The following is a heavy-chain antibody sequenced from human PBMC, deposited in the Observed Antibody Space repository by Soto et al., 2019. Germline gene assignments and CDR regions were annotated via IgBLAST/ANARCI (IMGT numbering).Heavy chain of an antibody. CDR3: ARGGYYGSGSYSSYYYYGMDV. D-gene: IGHD3-10*01. CDR2: IYYSGST. J-gene: IGHJ6*02. CDR1: GGSISSGDYY. Sequence: PSETLSLTCTVSGGSISSGDYYWSWIRQPPGKGLEWIGYIYYSGSTYYNPSLKSRVTISVDTSKNQFSLKLSSVTAADTAVYYCARGGYYGSGSYSSYYYYGMDVWGQGTTVTVSS. V-gene: IGHV4-30-4*01.